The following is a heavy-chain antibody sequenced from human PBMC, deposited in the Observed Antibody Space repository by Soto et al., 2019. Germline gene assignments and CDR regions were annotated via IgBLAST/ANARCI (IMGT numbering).Heavy chain of an antibody. V-gene: IGHV1-24*01. D-gene: IGHD6-19*01. CDR2: FDPEDGET. J-gene: IGHJ4*02. CDR3: ATQTEVRAGLTY. CDR1: GYTLTELS. Sequence: ASVKVSCKVSGYTLTELSMHWVRQAPGKGLEWMGGFDPEDGETIYAQKFQGRVTMTEDTSTDTAYMELSSLRSEDTAVYYCATQTEVRAGLTYWGQGTLVTVSS.